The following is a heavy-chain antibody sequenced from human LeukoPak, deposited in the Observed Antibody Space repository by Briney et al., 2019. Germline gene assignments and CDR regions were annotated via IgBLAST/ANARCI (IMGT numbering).Heavy chain of an antibody. CDR2: FDPVDGGT. V-gene: IGHV1-24*01. D-gene: IGHD1-26*01. CDR3: ATDRSSGSYRNFDY. Sequence: VTVKVSCKVSGYTLTELSMHWVRQAPGKGLEWMGGFDPVDGGTIYAQKFQGRVTMTEDTSTDTAYMELSSLRSEDTAVYYCATDRSSGSYRNFDYWGQGTLVTVS. CDR1: GYTLTELS. J-gene: IGHJ4*02.